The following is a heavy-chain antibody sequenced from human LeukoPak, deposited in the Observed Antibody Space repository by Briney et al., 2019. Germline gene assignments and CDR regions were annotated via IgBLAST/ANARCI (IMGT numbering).Heavy chain of an antibody. CDR2: LSWNSGSL. V-gene: IGHV3-9*01. D-gene: IGHD6-13*01. CDR3: AKDIRPRAAAGTVDY. J-gene: IGHJ4*02. CDR1: GFTFDDYA. Sequence: PGRSLRLSCAASGFTFDDYAMHWVRHAPGKGLERVSGLSWNSGSLGYADSVKGRFTISRDDAKNSLYLQMNSLRAEDTALYYCAKDIRPRAAAGTVDYWGQGTLVTVSS.